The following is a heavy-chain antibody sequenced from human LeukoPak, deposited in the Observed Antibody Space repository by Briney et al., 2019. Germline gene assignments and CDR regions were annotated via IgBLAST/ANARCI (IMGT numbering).Heavy chain of an antibody. Sequence: SETLSLTCTVSGGSISSGGYYWSWIRQHPGKGLEWIGYIYYSGSTYYNPSLKSRVTISVDTSKNQFSLKLSSVTAADTAVYYCARVARSWENIDYWGQGTLVTVSS. V-gene: IGHV4-31*03. J-gene: IGHJ4*02. CDR1: GGSISSGGYY. D-gene: IGHD1-26*01. CDR3: ARVARSWENIDY. CDR2: IYYSGST.